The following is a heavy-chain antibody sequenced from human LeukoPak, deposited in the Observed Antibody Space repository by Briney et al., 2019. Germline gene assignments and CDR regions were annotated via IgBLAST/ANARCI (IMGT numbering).Heavy chain of an antibody. D-gene: IGHD2-15*01. V-gene: IGHV3-23*01. CDR1: GFTFSSYE. J-gene: IGHJ6*03. CDR3: AKVLLYCSGGSCYSFWYYYYMDV. CDR2: ISGSDGST. Sequence: GGSLRLSCAASGFTFSSYEMNWVRQAPGKGLEWVSAISGSDGSTYYADSVKGRFTISRDNSKNTLYLQMNSLRAEDTAVYYCAKVLLYCSGGSCYSFWYYYYMDVWGKGTTVTASS.